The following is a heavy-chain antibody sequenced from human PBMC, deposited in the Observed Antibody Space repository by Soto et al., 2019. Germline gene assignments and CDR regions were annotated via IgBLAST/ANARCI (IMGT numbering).Heavy chain of an antibody. V-gene: IGHV1-69*12. Sequence: QVQLVQSGAEVKRHGSSVKVSCKASGGTFSSYAISWVRQAPGQGLEWMGGIIPIFGTADYAQKFQGRVTITADESTSTAYMELSSLRSEDTAVYYCARHVPAAGYYYGMDVWGQGTTVTVSS. J-gene: IGHJ6*02. D-gene: IGHD2-2*01. CDR2: IIPIFGTA. CDR1: GGTFSSYA. CDR3: ARHVPAAGYYYGMDV.